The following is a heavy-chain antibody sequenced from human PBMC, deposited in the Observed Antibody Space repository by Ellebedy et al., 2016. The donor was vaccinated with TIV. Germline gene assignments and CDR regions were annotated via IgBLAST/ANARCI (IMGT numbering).Heavy chain of an antibody. CDR1: GGTFSSYA. CDR2: IIPILGIA. J-gene: IGHJ4*02. CDR3: ARGLTTVDY. V-gene: IGHV1-69*04. Sequence: AASVKVSCKASGGTFSSYAISWVRQAPGQGLEWMGRIIPILGIANYAQKLQGRVTMTTDTSTSTAYMELRSLRSDDTAVYYCARGLTTVDYWGQGTLVTVSS. D-gene: IGHD4-11*01.